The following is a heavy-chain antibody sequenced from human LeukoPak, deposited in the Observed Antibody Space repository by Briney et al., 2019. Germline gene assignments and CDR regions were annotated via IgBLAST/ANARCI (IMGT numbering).Heavy chain of an antibody. D-gene: IGHD6-6*01. Sequence: SGGSLRLSCAASGFTFSDYYMSWIRQAPGKGLEWVSYISSSGSTIYYADSVKGRFTISRDNAKNSLYPQMNSLRAEDTAVYYCARDPIAARLDYWGQGTLVTVSS. CDR3: ARDPIAARLDY. J-gene: IGHJ4*02. CDR1: GFTFSDYY. CDR2: ISSSGSTI. V-gene: IGHV3-11*01.